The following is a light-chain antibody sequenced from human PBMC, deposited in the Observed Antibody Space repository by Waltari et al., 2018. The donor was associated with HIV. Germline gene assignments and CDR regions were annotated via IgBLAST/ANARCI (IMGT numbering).Light chain of an antibody. V-gene: IGLV3-25*02. J-gene: IGLJ2*01. Sequence: SYELTQPPSVSVSPGQTARITCSGDALPKQYAYWYQQKPGQAPVLVIYKDSERPSGITERFSGSSSGTTVTLTISGVQAEDEADYYDQSADSRGTYVVFGGGTKLTVL. CDR3: QSADSRGTYVV. CDR2: KDS. CDR1: ALPKQY.